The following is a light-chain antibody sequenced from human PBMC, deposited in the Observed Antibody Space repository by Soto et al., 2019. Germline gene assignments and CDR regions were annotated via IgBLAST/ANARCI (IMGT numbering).Light chain of an antibody. CDR3: QAWDSTTGV. J-gene: IGLJ1*01. CDR2: QDD. V-gene: IGLV3-1*01. Sequence: SSELTQSPSVSVSPGQTASITCSGDKLGSKYACWYQQKPGQSPMLVIYQDDKRPSGIPERFSGSNSGNTATLTISGTQAMDEADYYCQAWDSTTGVFGTGTKLTVL. CDR1: KLGSKY.